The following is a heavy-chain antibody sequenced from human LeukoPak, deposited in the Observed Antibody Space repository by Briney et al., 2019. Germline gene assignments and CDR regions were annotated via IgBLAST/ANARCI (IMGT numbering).Heavy chain of an antibody. CDR3: AKDQFIGSSWWSKGFGP. CDR1: GFSFSSYA. Sequence: SGGSLRLSCAASGFSFSSYAMSWVRQAPGKGLEWVSAIGGSGGDTYYADSVKGRFTISRDNSKNTLYLQMNSLRAEDTAVYYCAKDQFIGSSWWSKGFGPWGQGTLVTVSS. J-gene: IGHJ5*02. D-gene: IGHD6-13*01. V-gene: IGHV3-23*01. CDR2: IGGSGGDT.